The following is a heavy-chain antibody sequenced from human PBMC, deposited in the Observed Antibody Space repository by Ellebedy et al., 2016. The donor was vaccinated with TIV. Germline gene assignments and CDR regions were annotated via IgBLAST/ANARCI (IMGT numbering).Heavy chain of an antibody. CDR2: LDARVGST. Sequence: ASVKVSCKASGYTFTNYYFHWIRQAPGHGLEWMGVLDARVGSTIYAQRLQGRVSMTRDTSTRTVYLELTGLRSDDTAVYYCASVPSAGADFWGQGTLVSVSP. CDR1: GYTFTNYY. J-gene: IGHJ4*02. D-gene: IGHD4-17*01. CDR3: ASVPSAGADF. V-gene: IGHV1-46*01.